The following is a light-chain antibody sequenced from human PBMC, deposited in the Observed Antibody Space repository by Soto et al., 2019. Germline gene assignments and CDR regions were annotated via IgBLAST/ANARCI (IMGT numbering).Light chain of an antibody. CDR2: GAS. Sequence: EIVMTQSPATLSVSPGERATLSCRASQSINSNLAWYQQRPGQAPRLLIYGASTRATGIPARFSGSGSGAEFTLTISSLQSEDVAVYYCQQYNNWPPYTFGQGTKLEI. CDR1: QSINSN. CDR3: QQYNNWPPYT. J-gene: IGKJ2*01. V-gene: IGKV3-15*01.